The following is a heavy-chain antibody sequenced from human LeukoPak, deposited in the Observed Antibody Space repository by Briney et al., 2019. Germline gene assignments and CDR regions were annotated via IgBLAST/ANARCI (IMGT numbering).Heavy chain of an antibody. D-gene: IGHD2-15*01. V-gene: IGHV3-30*02. Sequence: GGSLRLSCAASGFTFSNYGMHWVRQAPGKGLEWVTFIRSDGSIIFYADSVKGRFTISRDNSKNTVFLQMNSLRVEDTAMYYCAKDTPQVYFDYWGQGTLVTVSS. J-gene: IGHJ4*02. CDR1: GFTFSNYG. CDR3: AKDTPQVYFDY. CDR2: IRSDGSII.